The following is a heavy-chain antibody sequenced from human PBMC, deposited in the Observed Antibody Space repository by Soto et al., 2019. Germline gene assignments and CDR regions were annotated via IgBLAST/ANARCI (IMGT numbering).Heavy chain of an antibody. V-gene: IGHV1-18*01. J-gene: IGHJ6*02. CDR2: ISGYNGNT. CDR3: AREGQAPYYYYGMDV. CDR1: GYTFTNYG. Sequence: QVQVVQSGDEVKKPGASVKVSCKASGYTFTNYGFSWVRLAPGQGLEWMGWISGYNGNTKYAEKFQGRVTMTTDTSTSTAHMELRSLRSDDTAVYYCAREGQAPYYYYGMDVWGQGTAATVSS.